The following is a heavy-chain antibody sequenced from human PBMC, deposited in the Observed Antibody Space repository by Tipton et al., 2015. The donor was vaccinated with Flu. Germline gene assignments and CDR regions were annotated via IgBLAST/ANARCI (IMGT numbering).Heavy chain of an antibody. J-gene: IGHJ4*02. Sequence: TLSLTCAVYGGSFSGYYWSWIRQPPGKGLEWIGEINHSGSTNYNPSLKSRVTISVDTSKNQFSLKLSSVTAADTAVYYCARLKPYVDYWGQGTLVTVSS. D-gene: IGHD2-8*01. V-gene: IGHV4-34*01. CDR3: ARLKPYVDY. CDR1: GGSFSGYY. CDR2: INHSGST.